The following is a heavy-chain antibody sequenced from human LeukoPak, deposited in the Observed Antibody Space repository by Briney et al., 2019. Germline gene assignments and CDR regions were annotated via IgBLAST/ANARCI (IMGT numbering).Heavy chain of an antibody. CDR3: ARGIAAAAVTKFDY. J-gene: IGHJ4*02. CDR2: IYPGDSDT. Sequence: GESLKISCKGSGYSFANSWIGWVRQMPGKGLEWMGIIYPGDSDTRYSPSFQGQVTISADESISTAFLQWRSLKASDTAMYFCARGIAAAAVTKFDYWGQGTLVTVSS. CDR1: GYSFANSW. D-gene: IGHD6-13*01. V-gene: IGHV5-51*01.